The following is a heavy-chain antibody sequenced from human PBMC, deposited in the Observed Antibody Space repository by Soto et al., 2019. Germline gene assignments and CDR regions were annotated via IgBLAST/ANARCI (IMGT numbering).Heavy chain of an antibody. Sequence: SETLSLTCDVSGYSISSGNWWGWIRQPPGKGLDWIGYIYHTGISYYNPSLTGRITMSMDTSKNQISLKLSSVTAVDTAVYYCARIGYCSPTSCSGGFDSWGQGTLVTVSS. CDR2: IYHTGIS. V-gene: IGHV4-28*01. D-gene: IGHD2-2*01. CDR3: ARIGYCSPTSCSGGFDS. J-gene: IGHJ4*02. CDR1: GYSISSGNW.